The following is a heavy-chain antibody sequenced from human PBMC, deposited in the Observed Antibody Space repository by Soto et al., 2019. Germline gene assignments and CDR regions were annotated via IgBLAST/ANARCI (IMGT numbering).Heavy chain of an antibody. CDR2: IYPGDSDT. D-gene: IGHD6-19*01. J-gene: IGHJ4*02. Sequence: GESLKLSCKASGYNFSAYWVAWVRQIPGKGLEWIGIIYPGDSDTKYSPSFRGPVTISVDKSISTTYLQLSSLKPSDTATYYCARPLRRGWAGADFWGQGTQVTVSS. CDR1: GYNFSAYW. V-gene: IGHV5-51*01. CDR3: ARPLRRGWAGADF.